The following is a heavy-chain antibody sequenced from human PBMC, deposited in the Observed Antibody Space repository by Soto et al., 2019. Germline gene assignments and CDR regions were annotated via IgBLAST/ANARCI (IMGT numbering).Heavy chain of an antibody. J-gene: IGHJ4*02. V-gene: IGHV3-23*01. Sequence: TGGSLRHSCTASGFHFRCYATTRVRQAPGKGLEWVSKISGSGGSTYYADSVKGRFTISRDNSKNTLYLQMNSLRAEDTAVYYCAKGYCSGGSCSDYFDYWGQGT. CDR1: GFHFRCYA. CDR2: ISGSGGST. D-gene: IGHD2-15*01. CDR3: AKGYCSGGSCSDYFDY.